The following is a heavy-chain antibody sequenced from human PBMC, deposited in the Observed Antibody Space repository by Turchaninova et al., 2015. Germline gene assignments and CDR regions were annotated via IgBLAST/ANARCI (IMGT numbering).Heavy chain of an antibody. V-gene: IGHV3-74*01. CDR2: IDGNGRIT. J-gene: IGHJ4*02. CDR3: TRTYYFDI. CDR1: EFTFSGYW. Sequence: EVQLVESGGGLVQPGGSLRVSCEASEFTFSGYWMHWVRQAPGKGLAWVSRIDGNGRITTYADSVKGRFTISRDNAKNTLYLQMNSLRAEETAVYYCTRTYYFDIWGQGTLVAVSS.